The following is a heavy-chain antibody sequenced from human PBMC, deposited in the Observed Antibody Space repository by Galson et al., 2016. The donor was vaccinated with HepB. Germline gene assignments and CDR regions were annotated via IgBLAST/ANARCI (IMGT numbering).Heavy chain of an antibody. V-gene: IGHV1-69*13. J-gene: IGHJ5*02. CDR3: ARVLGGYDFYP. CDR2: IIPIFGTA. CDR1: GGTFSSYA. Sequence: SVKVSCKASGGTFSSYAISWVRQAPGQGLEWMGGIIPIFGTANYAQKFQGRVTITADESTGTAYMELWNLRSDDTALYYCARVLGGYDFYPWGQGTLVTVAS. D-gene: IGHD5-12*01.